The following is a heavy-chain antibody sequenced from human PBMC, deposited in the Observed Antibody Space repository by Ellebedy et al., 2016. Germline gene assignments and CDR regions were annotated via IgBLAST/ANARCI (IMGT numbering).Heavy chain of an antibody. CDR1: GFTFSSYG. D-gene: IGHD4-23*01. V-gene: IGHV3-30*18. CDR2: ISYDGSNK. Sequence: GGSLRLSCAASGFTFSSYGMHWVRQAPGKGLEWVAVISYDGSNKYYADSVKGRFTISRDNSKNTLYLQMNSLRAEETAVYYCANVVTGGAFDIWGQGTMVTVSS. CDR3: ANVVTGGAFDI. J-gene: IGHJ3*02.